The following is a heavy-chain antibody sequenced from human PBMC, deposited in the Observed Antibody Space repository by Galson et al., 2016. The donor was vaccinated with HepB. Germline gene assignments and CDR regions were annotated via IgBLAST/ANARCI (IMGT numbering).Heavy chain of an antibody. D-gene: IGHD6-13*01. CDR1: GFTFGSYA. J-gene: IGHJ4*02. CDR2: ISYDGSSK. V-gene: IGHV3-30*18. Sequence: SLRLSCAASGFTFGSYAMSWVRQAPGKGLEWVAVISYDGSSKYYADSVKGRFTISRDSSKNTLFLQMNSLRPEDTAVYYCTKCRGCSSPGGVPGGPFDYWGQGALITVSS. CDR3: TKCRGCSSPGGVPGGPFDY.